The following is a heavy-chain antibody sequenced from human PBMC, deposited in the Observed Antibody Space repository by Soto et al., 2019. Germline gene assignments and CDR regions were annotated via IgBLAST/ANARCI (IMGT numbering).Heavy chain of an antibody. V-gene: IGHV4-34*01. J-gene: IGHJ4*02. CDR2: INHSGST. D-gene: IGHD5-12*01. Sequence: QVQLQQWGAGLLKPSETLSLTCAVYGGSFSGYYWSWIRQPPGKGLEWIGEINHSGSTNYNPSLKSRVTISVDTSKNPFSLKLGSGAAADPAVYYCARPYSGYAIGYDYWGQGTLVTVSS. CDR1: GGSFSGYY. CDR3: ARPYSGYAIGYDY.